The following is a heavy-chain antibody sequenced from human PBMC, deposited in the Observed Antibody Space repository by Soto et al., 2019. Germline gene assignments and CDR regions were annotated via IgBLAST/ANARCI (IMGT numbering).Heavy chain of an antibody. CDR2: VSGSGGST. J-gene: IGHJ4*02. CDR3: AKDKSVTATPYYFDN. Sequence: EVQLLESGGGLVQPGGSLRLSCAASGFTFSSYAMSWVRLAPGKGLEWVSAVSGSGGSTYYADSVKGRFTISRDNSKNTLYLQMNSLRAEDTAVYYCAKDKSVTATPYYFDNWGQGTLVTVSS. V-gene: IGHV3-23*01. D-gene: IGHD2-21*02. CDR1: GFTFSSYA.